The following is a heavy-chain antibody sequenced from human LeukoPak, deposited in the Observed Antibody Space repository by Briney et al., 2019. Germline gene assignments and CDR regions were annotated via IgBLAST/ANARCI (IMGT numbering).Heavy chain of an antibody. J-gene: IGHJ5*02. Sequence: SETLSLTCTVSGGSISGYYWSWIRQPPGKGLEWIGHIYYSGSTNYNPSLRSRVSISVDTSKNQFSLKLSSVTAADTAVYYCARQESSSWYGDWFDPWGQGTPVTVSS. CDR1: GGSISGYY. CDR2: IYYSGST. CDR3: ARQESSSWYGDWFDP. D-gene: IGHD6-13*01. V-gene: IGHV4-59*08.